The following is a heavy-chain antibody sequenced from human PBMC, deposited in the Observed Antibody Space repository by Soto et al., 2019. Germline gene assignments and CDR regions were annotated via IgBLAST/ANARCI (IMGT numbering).Heavy chain of an antibody. CDR1: GDSISSSSYY. J-gene: IGHJ5*02. CDR2: IYYTGST. V-gene: IGHV4-39*01. CDR3: ARRVYYGSGSYGWFDA. D-gene: IGHD3-10*01. Sequence: SETLSLTCTVSGDSISSSSYYWGWIRQSPGKGLEWIGNIYYTGSTYYNPSLKSRVTISVDTSKNQFSLKLRSVTAADTAVYYCARRVYYGSGSYGWFDAWGQGTLVTVSS.